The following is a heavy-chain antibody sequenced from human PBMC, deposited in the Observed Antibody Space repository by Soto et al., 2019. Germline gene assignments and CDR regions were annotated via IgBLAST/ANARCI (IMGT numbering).Heavy chain of an antibody. CDR1: GGTFSSYA. CDR3: TTAAGYYDILTGYYLAPY. CDR2: IKSKTDGGTT. Sequence: SCKASGGTFSSYAISWVRQAPGKGLEWVGRIKSKTDGGTTDYAAPVKGRFTISRDDSKNTLYLQMNSLKTEDTAVYYCTTAAGYYDILTGYYLAPYWGQGTLVTVSS. J-gene: IGHJ4*02. D-gene: IGHD3-9*01. V-gene: IGHV3-15*01.